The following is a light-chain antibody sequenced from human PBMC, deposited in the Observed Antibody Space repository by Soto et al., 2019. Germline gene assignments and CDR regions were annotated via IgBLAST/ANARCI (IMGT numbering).Light chain of an antibody. Sequence: QLVLTQPPSASGTPGQRVTISCSGRSSNIGSNAVNWYQQLPGTAPKLLIYSNNQRPSGVPDRFSGSKSGTSASLAISGLQSEDEADYYCATWDDSLNALFGGGTQLTVL. CDR2: SNN. CDR3: ATWDDSLNAL. CDR1: SSNIGSNA. J-gene: IGLJ2*01. V-gene: IGLV1-44*01.